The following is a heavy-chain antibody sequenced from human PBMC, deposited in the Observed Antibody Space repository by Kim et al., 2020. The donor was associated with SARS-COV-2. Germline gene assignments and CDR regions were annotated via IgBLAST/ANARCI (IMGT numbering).Heavy chain of an antibody. CDR2: ISYDGSNK. CDR3: ARDCRGAVAGPLVYYYYGMDV. D-gene: IGHD6-19*01. Sequence: GGSLRLSCAASGFTFSSYAMHWVRQAPGKGLEWVAVISYDGSNKYYADSVKGRFTISRDNSKNTLYLQMNSLRAEDTAVYYCARDCRGAVAGPLVYYYYGMDVWGQGTTVTVSS. CDR1: GFTFSSYA. V-gene: IGHV3-30-3*01. J-gene: IGHJ6*02.